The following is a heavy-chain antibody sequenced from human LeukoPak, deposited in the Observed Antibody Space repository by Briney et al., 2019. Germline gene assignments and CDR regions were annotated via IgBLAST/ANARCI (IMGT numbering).Heavy chain of an antibody. J-gene: IGHJ3*02. CDR3: ARPPYYYDSSGYYYGAFDI. CDR1: GFSISSAYF. Sequence: SETLSLTCAVSGFSISSAYFWGWIRQPPGKGLEWIGAIYHSGSTYYNPSLKSRVTISIDTSNNHFSLNLSSVTAADTAVYFCARPPYYYDSSGYYYGAFDIWGQGTMVTVSS. D-gene: IGHD3-22*01. V-gene: IGHV4-38-2*01. CDR2: IYHSGST.